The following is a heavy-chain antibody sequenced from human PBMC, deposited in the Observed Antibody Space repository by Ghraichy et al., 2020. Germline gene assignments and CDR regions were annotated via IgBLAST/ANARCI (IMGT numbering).Heavy chain of an antibody. CDR1: GFTFSSYA. D-gene: IGHD6-6*01. Sequence: GESLNISCAASGFTFSSYAMSWVRQAPGKGLEWVSAISGSGGSTYYADSVKGRFTISRDNSKNTLYLQMNSLRAEDTAVYYCAKDHLDLAARPPYYYYYGMDVWGQGTTVTVSS. J-gene: IGHJ6*02. CDR2: ISGSGGST. CDR3: AKDHLDLAARPPYYYYYGMDV. V-gene: IGHV3-23*01.